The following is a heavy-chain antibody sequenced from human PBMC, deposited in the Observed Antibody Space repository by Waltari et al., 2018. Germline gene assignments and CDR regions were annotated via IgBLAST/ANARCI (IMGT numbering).Heavy chain of an antibody. Sequence: EVHLVKSGGGLVQPGGSLSLSCAASGFTFRTYWMTWVRQAPGKGREWLANIKDDGSEKNYVDSVKGRFTISRDNAKNSLYLQMNSLRAEDTAVYYCARDPHYSNFDYWGQGTLVTVSS. CDR2: IKDDGSEK. V-gene: IGHV3-7*01. CDR3: ARDPHYSNFDY. D-gene: IGHD4-4*01. J-gene: IGHJ4*02. CDR1: GFTFRTYW.